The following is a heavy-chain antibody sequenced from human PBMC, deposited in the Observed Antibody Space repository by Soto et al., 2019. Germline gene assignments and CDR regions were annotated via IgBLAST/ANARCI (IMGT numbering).Heavy chain of an antibody. Sequence: QVHLVESGGGVVQPGRSLRLSCAASGFTFSSYGMHWVRQAPGKGLEWVAVIRYDGSHKYYADSVKGRFTISRDNSKNTLYMQMNSLRAEDTAVYYCVRELKYCSGGYGYLAVDSWGQGTMVTVCS. V-gene: IGHV3-33*01. CDR2: IRYDGSHK. CDR3: VRELKYCSGGYGYLAVDS. CDR1: GFTFSSYG. D-gene: IGHD2-15*01. J-gene: IGHJ3*02.